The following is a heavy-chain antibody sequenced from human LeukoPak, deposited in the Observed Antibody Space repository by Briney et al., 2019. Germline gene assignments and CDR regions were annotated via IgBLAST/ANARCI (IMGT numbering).Heavy chain of an antibody. Sequence: PGGSLRLSCATSGFTVSSNYMSWVRQAPGKGLEWVSVIYSGGSTYYADSVKGRFTISRDNSKNTLYLQMNSLRGEDTAVYYCARASQLGIEGRGYYMDVWGKGTTVTVSS. CDR3: ARASQLGIEGRGYYMDV. D-gene: IGHD7-27*01. V-gene: IGHV3-66*02. CDR1: GFTVSSNY. CDR2: IYSGGST. J-gene: IGHJ6*03.